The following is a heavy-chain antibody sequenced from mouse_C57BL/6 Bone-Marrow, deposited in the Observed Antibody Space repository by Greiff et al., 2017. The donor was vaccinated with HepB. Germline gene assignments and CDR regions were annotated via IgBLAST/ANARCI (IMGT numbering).Heavy chain of an antibody. D-gene: IGHD2-1*01. CDR1: GYTFTSYW. Sequence: QVQLQQPGAELVKPGASVKLSCKASGYTFTSYWMQWVKQRPGQGLEWIGEIDPSDSYTNYNQKFKGKATLTVDTSSSTAYMQLSSMTSEDSAVYYCARDLLWSCYYAMDYWGQGTSVTVSS. CDR3: ARDLLWSCYYAMDY. CDR2: IDPSDSYT. V-gene: IGHV1-50*01. J-gene: IGHJ4*01.